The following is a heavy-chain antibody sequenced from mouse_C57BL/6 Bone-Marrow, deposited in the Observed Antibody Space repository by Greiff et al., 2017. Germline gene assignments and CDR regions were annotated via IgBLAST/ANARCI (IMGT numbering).Heavy chain of an antibody. CDR3: ARDSSGYVDAMDY. D-gene: IGHD3-2*02. CDR2: ISDGGSYT. CDR1: GFTFSSYA. J-gene: IGHJ4*01. V-gene: IGHV5-4*01. Sequence: EVKLQESGGGLVKPGGSLKLSCAASGFTFSSYAMSWVRQTPEKRLEWVATISDGGSYTYYPDNVKGRFTISRDNAKNNLYLQMSHLKSEDTAMYYCARDSSGYVDAMDYWGQGTSVTVSS.